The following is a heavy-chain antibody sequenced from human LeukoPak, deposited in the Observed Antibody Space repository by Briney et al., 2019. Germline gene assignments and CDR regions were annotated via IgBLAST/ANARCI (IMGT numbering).Heavy chain of an antibody. J-gene: IGHJ5*02. V-gene: IGHV4-61*01. D-gene: IGHD2-2*01. CDR2: ISYTGST. Sequence: SETLSLTCTVSGGSVSSTSNYWSWIRQPPGTGLEWIGYISYTGSTNYNPSLKSRVTISVDMSKNQFSLKLSSVTAADTAVYYCARLYCTRTSCYLVDPWGRGSLVTVSS. CDR3: ARLYCTRTSCYLVDP. CDR1: GGSVSSTSNY.